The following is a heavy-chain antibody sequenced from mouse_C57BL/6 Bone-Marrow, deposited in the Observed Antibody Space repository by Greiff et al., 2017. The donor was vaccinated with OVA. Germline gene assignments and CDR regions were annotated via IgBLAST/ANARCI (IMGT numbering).Heavy chain of an antibody. J-gene: IGHJ3*01. CDR1: GYTFTSYW. Sequence: QVQLQQPGAELVKPGASVKLSCKASGYTFTSYWMHWVKQRPGQGLEWIGMIHPNSGSTNYNEKFKSKATLTVDKSSSTAYMQLSSLTSEDSAVYYCARDYGNYEGFAYWGQGTLVTVSA. CDR2: IHPNSGST. V-gene: IGHV1-64*01. CDR3: ARDYGNYEGFAY. D-gene: IGHD2-1*01.